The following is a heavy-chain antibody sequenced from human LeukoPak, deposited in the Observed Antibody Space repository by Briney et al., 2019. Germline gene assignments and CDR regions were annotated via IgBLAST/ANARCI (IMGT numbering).Heavy chain of an antibody. J-gene: IGHJ4*02. V-gene: IGHV1-69*05. Sequence: ASVKVSCKASGGTFSSYAVSWVRQAPGQGLEWMGGIIPIFGTANYAQKFQGRVTITTDESTSTAYMELSSLRSEDTAVYYCARELRNPNYFDYWGQGTLVTVSS. CDR2: IIPIFGTA. CDR3: ARELRNPNYFDY. D-gene: IGHD2-15*01. CDR1: GGTFSSYA.